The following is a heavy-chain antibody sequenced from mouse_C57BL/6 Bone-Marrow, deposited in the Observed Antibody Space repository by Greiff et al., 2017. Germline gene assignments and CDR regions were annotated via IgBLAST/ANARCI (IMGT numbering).Heavy chain of an antibody. CDR2: ISSGSSTI. D-gene: IGHD2-4*01. J-gene: IGHJ3*01. CDR3: ARDDYDYDRFAY. Sequence: EVKLMESGGGLVKPGGSLKLSCAASGFTFSDYGMHWVRQAPEKGLEWVAYISSGSSTIYYADTVKGRFTISRDNAKNTLFLQMTSLRSEDTAMYYCARDDYDYDRFAYWGQGTLVTVSA. V-gene: IGHV5-17*01. CDR1: GFTFSDYG.